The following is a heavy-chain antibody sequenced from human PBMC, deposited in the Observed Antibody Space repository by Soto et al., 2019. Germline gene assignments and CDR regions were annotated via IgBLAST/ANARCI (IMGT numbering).Heavy chain of an antibody. CDR3: ARDQVATSPYYYYGMDV. J-gene: IGHJ6*02. CDR1: GGTFSSYA. D-gene: IGHD5-12*01. V-gene: IGHV1-69*01. Sequence: QVQLVQSGAELKKPGSSVKVSCKASGGTFSSYAISWVRQAPGQGLEWMGGIIPIFGTANYAQKFQGRVTITADESTSTAYMELSSLRSEDTAVYYCARDQVATSPYYYYGMDVWGQGTTVTVSS. CDR2: IIPIFGTA.